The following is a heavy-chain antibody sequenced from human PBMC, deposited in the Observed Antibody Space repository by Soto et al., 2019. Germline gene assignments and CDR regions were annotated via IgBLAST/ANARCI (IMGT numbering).Heavy chain of an antibody. Sequence: ASLKLSCKSSGYPFTSYDINWVRQATGQGLEWMGWMNPNSGNTGYAQKFQGRVTMTRNTSISTAYMELSSLRSEDTAVYYCAGTLYGDNVDYWGQGTLVTVSS. CDR3: AGTLYGDNVDY. CDR1: GYPFTSYD. V-gene: IGHV1-8*01. CDR2: MNPNSGNT. D-gene: IGHD4-17*01. J-gene: IGHJ4*02.